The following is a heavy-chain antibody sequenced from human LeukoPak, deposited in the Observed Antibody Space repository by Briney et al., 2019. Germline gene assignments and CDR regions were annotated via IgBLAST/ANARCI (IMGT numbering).Heavy chain of an antibody. J-gene: IGHJ4*02. Sequence: SETLSLTCTVSGGSIGTYSWTWIRQPPGKGLEWIGYIYYGGTTNYNPSLKSRVTISVDTSKNQFSLELSSVTAADTAVYYCARGVYIAAAQYGYWGQGTLVTVSS. CDR3: ARGVYIAAAQYGY. V-gene: IGHV4-59*01. CDR2: IYYGGTT. CDR1: GGSIGTYS. D-gene: IGHD6-13*01.